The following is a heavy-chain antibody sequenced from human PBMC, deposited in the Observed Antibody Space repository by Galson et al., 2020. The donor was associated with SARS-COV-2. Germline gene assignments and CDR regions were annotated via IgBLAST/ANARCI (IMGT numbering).Heavy chain of an antibody. V-gene: IGHV3-30-3*01. CDR3: ARTVDGYTELGFFCYFDY. Sequence: LKISCAASGFTFSSYAMHWVRQAPGKGLEWVAVISYDGSNKYYADSVKGRFTISRDNSKNTLYLQMNSLRAEDTAVYYCARTVDGYTELGFFCYFDYWGQGTLVTVSS. J-gene: IGHJ4*02. CDR2: ISYDGSNK. D-gene: IGHD3-10*01. CDR1: GFTFSSYA.